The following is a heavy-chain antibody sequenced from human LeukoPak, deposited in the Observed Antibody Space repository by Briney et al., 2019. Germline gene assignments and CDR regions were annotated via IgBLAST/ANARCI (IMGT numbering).Heavy chain of an antibody. CDR1: GFNFIDYT. D-gene: IGHD4-23*01. CDR3: ARLRNVGGNPHPFNA. Sequence: PGGSLSLSCAASGFNFIDYTMNWVRQAPGKGLEWVSSITSTGRYIFYADSLKGRFTISRDNAKKSLYLQMNSLRAEDMAVYYCARLRNVGGNPHPFNAWGQGTTVTVSS. V-gene: IGHV3-21*01. J-gene: IGHJ3*01. CDR2: ITSTGRYI.